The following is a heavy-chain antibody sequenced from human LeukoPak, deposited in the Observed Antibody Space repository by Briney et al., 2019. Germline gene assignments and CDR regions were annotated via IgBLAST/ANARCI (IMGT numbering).Heavy chain of an antibody. Sequence: GGSLRLSCAASGFTFSSYSMNWVRQAPGKGLEWVSSISSSSYIHYADSVKGRFTISRDNAKNSLYLQMNSLRAEDTAVYYCARWDSSSWSDAFDIWGQGTMVTVSS. CDR1: GFTFSSYS. D-gene: IGHD6-13*01. V-gene: IGHV3-21*01. J-gene: IGHJ3*02. CDR2: ISSSSYI. CDR3: ARWDSSSWSDAFDI.